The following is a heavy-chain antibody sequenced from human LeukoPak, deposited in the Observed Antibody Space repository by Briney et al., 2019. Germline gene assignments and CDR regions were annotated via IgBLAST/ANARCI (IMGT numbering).Heavy chain of an antibody. V-gene: IGHV3-15*07. J-gene: IGHJ1*01. D-gene: IGHD3-22*01. Sequence: GGSLRLSCAASGFTFSNAWMNWVRQAPGKGLEWVGRIKSKTDGGTADYAAPVKGRFTISRDDSRNTLYLQMDSLKIEDTAVYYCTTDRYYDNSELQFQHWGQGTLVAVSS. CDR2: IKSKTDGGTA. CDR1: GFTFSNAW. CDR3: TTDRYYDNSELQFQH.